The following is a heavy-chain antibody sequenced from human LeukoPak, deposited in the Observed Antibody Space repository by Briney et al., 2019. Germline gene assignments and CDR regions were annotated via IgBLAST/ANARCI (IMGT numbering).Heavy chain of an antibody. J-gene: IGHJ4*02. D-gene: IGHD4-11*01. CDR1: GGSFSGYY. CDR3: ARRDYSNYEAYYFDY. CDR2: INHSGST. Sequence: SETLSLTCAVYGGSFSGYYWSWIRQPPGKGLEWIGEINHSGSTNYNPSLKSRVTISVDTSKNQFSLKLSSVTAADTAVYYCARRDYSNYEAYYFDYWGQGTLVTVSS. V-gene: IGHV4-34*01.